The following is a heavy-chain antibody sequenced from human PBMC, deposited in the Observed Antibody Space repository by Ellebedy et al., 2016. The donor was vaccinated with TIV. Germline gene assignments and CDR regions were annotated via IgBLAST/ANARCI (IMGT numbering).Heavy chain of an antibody. CDR1: GFTFSDYY. D-gene: IGHD4-17*01. J-gene: IGHJ4*02. CDR3: ARDRGNDYGEDLVDY. Sequence: GESLKISXAASGFTFSDYYMSWIRQAPGKGLEWVSYISSSSSYTNYADSVKGRFTISRDNAKNSLYLQMNSLRAEDTAVYYCARDRGNDYGEDLVDYWGQGTLVTVSS. CDR2: ISSSSSYT. V-gene: IGHV3-11*05.